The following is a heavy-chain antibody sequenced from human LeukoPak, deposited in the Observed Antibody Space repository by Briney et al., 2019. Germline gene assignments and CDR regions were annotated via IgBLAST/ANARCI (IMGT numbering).Heavy chain of an antibody. CDR3: ARVTIGGYFDY. V-gene: IGHV4-61*02. CDR1: GGSISSGSYY. J-gene: IGHJ4*02. D-gene: IGHD3-10*01. Sequence: PSQTLSLTCTVSGGSISSGSYYWSWIRQPAGKGLEWIGRIYTSGSTNYNPSLKSRVTISVDTSKNQFSLKLSSVTAADTAVYYCARVTIGGYFDYWGQGTLVTVSS. CDR2: IYTSGST.